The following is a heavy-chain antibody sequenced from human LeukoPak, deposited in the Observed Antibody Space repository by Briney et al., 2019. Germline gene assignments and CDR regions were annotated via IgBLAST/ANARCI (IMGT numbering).Heavy chain of an antibody. Sequence: SETLSLTCAVSGGSISSGGYSWSWIRQPPGKGLEWIGYIYHSGSTYYNPSLKSRVTISVDTSKNQFSLKLSSVTAADTAVYYCARGQRVYYYGMDVWGQGTTVTVSS. V-gene: IGHV4-30-2*01. CDR1: GGSISSGGYS. J-gene: IGHJ6*02. CDR3: ARGQRVYYYGMDV. CDR2: IYHSGST.